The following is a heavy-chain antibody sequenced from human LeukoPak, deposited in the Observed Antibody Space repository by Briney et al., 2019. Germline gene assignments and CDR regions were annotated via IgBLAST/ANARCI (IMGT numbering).Heavy chain of an antibody. V-gene: IGHV1-8*01. CDR1: GYTFTSYD. CDR3: VRTPPNWGADY. D-gene: IGHD7-27*01. Sequence: ASVKVSCKASGYTFTSYDINWVRQATGQGLEWMGWMSPNSGNTGYAQKFQGRVTMTRNTAISTAYMELSSLRSEDTAVYFCVRTPPNWGADYWGQGTLVAVSS. CDR2: MSPNSGNT. J-gene: IGHJ4*02.